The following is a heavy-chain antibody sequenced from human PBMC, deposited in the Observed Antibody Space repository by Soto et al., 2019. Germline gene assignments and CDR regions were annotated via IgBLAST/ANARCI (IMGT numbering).Heavy chain of an antibody. Sequence: EVQLVESGGGLVKPGGSLRLSCAASGFTFSSNSMNWVRQAPGKGLEWVSSIIISSTSIYYADSVKGRFTISRDNAKNSLYLQMNSLRAEDTAVYYCAGMSGTYHRAFDIWGQGTTVIVSS. J-gene: IGHJ3*02. CDR3: AGMSGTYHRAFDI. V-gene: IGHV3-21*01. D-gene: IGHD1-26*01. CDR2: IIISSTSI. CDR1: GFTFSSNS.